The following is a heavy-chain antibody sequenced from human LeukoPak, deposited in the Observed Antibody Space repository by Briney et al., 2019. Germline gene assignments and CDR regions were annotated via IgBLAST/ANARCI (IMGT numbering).Heavy chain of an antibody. CDR2: INHSGST. D-gene: IGHD6-13*01. V-gene: IGHV4-34*01. CDR3: AKYLAATGESPLDY. Sequence: PSETLSLTCAVYGGSFSGYYWSWIRQPPGKGLEWIGEINHSGSTNYNPSLKSRVTISVDTSKNQFSLKLSSVTAADTAVYYCAKYLAATGESPLDYWGQGTLVTVSS. CDR1: GGSFSGYY. J-gene: IGHJ4*02.